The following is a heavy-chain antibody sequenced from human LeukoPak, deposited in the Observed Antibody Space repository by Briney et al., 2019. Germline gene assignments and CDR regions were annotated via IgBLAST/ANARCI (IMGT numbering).Heavy chain of an antibody. V-gene: IGHV4-39*01. Sequence: SETLSLTCTVSGGSISSNDYYWDWIRQPPGMGLEYIGSIYYSGSTYYNPSLKSRVTISVDTSKNQFSLKLSSVTAADTAVYYCARRRAVAGTRYFDYWGQGTLVTVSS. CDR2: IYYSGST. CDR1: GGSISSNDYY. D-gene: IGHD6-19*01. CDR3: ARRRAVAGTRYFDY. J-gene: IGHJ4*02.